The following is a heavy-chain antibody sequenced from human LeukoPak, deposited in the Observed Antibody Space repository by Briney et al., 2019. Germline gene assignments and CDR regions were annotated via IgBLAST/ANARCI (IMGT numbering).Heavy chain of an antibody. CDR3: ARDQGDGLLWFGELSLVDY. D-gene: IGHD3-10*01. CDR2: ISYDGSNK. J-gene: IGHJ4*02. V-gene: IGHV3-30*04. CDR1: GFTFSSYA. Sequence: PGGSLRLSCAASGFTFSSYAMHWVRQAPGKGLEWVAVISYDGSNKYYADSVKGRFTISRDNSKNTLYLQMNSLRAEDTAVYYCARDQGDGLLWFGELSLVDYWGQGTLVTVSS.